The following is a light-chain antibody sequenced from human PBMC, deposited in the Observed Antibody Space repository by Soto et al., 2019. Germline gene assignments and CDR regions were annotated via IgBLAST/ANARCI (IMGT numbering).Light chain of an antibody. V-gene: IGKV3-20*01. CDR2: GAS. J-gene: IGKJ4*01. CDR1: QSVSSSY. Sequence: EIVLTQSPGTLSLSPGERATLSCRASQSVSSSYLAWYQQKPGQAPRLLIYGASSRATGIPDRFSGSGSGTDFTLTISRLEPEDFAVYYCQQYGSSPLLHFGGGTKLEIK. CDR3: QQYGSSPLLH.